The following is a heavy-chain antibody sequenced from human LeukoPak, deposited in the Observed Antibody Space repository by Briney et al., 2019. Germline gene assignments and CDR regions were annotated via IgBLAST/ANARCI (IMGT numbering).Heavy chain of an antibody. CDR1: GFTFGSYA. J-gene: IGHJ4*02. CDR2: ISGSGGST. D-gene: IGHD6-19*01. V-gene: IGHV3-23*01. Sequence: PGGSLRLSCAASGFTFGSYAMSWVRQAPGKGLEWVSAISGSGGSTYYADSVKGRFTISRDNSKNTLYLQMNSLRAEDTAVYYCARDWDRTQWLRSFDYWGQGTLVTVSS. CDR3: ARDWDRTQWLRSFDY.